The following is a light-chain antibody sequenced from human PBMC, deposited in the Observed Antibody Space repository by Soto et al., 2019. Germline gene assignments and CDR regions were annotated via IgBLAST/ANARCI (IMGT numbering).Light chain of an antibody. CDR2: DAS. V-gene: IGKV3-15*01. J-gene: IGKJ4*01. CDR3: QQYDKWPPLT. CDR1: QSVSSN. Sequence: EIVMTQSPATLSVSPGERATLSCRASQSVSSNLAWYQQNPGQAPRLLIYDASTRATGIPARFSGSGSGTEFTLTISSLQSEDVAVYYCQQYDKWPPLTFGGGTKVEIK.